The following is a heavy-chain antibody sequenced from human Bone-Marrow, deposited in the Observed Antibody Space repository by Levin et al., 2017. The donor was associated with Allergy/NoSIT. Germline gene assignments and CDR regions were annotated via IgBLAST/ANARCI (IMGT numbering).Heavy chain of an antibody. Sequence: SVKVSCKASGGTFSSYAISWVRQAPGQGLEWMGGIIPMSGTVNYAQKFQGRVTVSADKSTSTVYMELSSLRFEDTAVYYCANNLPGDIVVVVAATHFDYWGQGTLVTVSS. J-gene: IGHJ4*02. CDR1: GGTFSSYA. D-gene: IGHD2-15*01. CDR3: ANNLPGDIVVVVAATHFDY. CDR2: IIPMSGTV. V-gene: IGHV1-69*06.